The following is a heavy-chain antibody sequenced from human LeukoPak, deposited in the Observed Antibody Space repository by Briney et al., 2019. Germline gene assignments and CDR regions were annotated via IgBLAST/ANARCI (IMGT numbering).Heavy chain of an antibody. J-gene: IGHJ4*02. Sequence: SETLSLTCTVSGGAISSYYWSWIRQPPGKGLEWIGYIYYSGSTNYNPSLKSRVTISLDTSKNQFSLKLSSVTAADTAVYYCASGNWNYYYFDYWGQGTLVTVSS. CDR1: GGAISSYY. CDR2: IYYSGST. CDR3: ASGNWNYYYFDY. V-gene: IGHV4-59*01. D-gene: IGHD1-7*01.